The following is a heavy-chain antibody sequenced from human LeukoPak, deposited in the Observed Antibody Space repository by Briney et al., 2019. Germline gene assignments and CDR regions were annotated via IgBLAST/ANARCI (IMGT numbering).Heavy chain of an antibody. J-gene: IGHJ4*02. CDR3: ARAPRNSSTMLDF. D-gene: IGHD6-13*01. CDR2: INPDGGST. Sequence: ASVKVSCKASGYTFTSYWIQWVRQAPGQGLEWMGLINPDGGSTAYAHRFQGRVVMTRDTSTSTAYMDLSSLRSEDTAVYHCARAPRNSSTMLDFWGQGTLVTISS. V-gene: IGHV1-46*01. CDR1: GYTFTSYW.